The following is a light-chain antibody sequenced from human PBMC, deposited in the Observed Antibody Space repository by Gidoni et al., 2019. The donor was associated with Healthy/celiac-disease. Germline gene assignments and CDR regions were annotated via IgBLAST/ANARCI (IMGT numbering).Light chain of an antibody. CDR1: QRISTY. CDR2: AAS. J-gene: IGKJ1*01. V-gene: IGKV1-39*01. Sequence: DIQMTQPPSSLSASVGDSVTITCRASQRISTYLNWYQQKPGKAPKLLIYAASSLQSGVPSRFSGSGSGTDFTLTISSLQPEDFATYYCQQSYSLWTFGQGTKVEIK. CDR3: QQSYSLWT.